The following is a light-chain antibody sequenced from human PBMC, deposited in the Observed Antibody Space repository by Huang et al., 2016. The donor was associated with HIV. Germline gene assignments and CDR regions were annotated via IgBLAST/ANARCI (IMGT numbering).Light chain of an antibody. V-gene: IGKV1-5*03. Sequence: DIQMTQSPSTLSASVGDRVTITCRASQIINTLLAWYQQKPGKAPNLLIYRASSLQIGVPSRFTGSGSGTEFTLTITSLQPDDLGTYYCQQYNTYLYTFGQGTKLEI. J-gene: IGKJ2*01. CDR1: QIINTL. CDR2: RAS. CDR3: QQYNTYLYT.